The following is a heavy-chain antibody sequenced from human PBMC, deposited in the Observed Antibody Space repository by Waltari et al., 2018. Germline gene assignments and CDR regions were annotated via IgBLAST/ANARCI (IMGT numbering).Heavy chain of an antibody. CDR3: ARGSPSIGSSTPAET. Sequence: QVQLQESGPGLVKPSETLSLTCTVSGYSISSGYHWGWIRQPPGKGLEWVGSIHHSGKTYYNPSLTSRVTISSDTSKNQFSLNLSSVTAADTAVYYCARGSPSIGSSTPAETWGQGTLVTVSS. CDR1: GYSISSGYH. J-gene: IGHJ4*02. V-gene: IGHV4-38-2*02. D-gene: IGHD1-26*01. CDR2: IHHSGKT.